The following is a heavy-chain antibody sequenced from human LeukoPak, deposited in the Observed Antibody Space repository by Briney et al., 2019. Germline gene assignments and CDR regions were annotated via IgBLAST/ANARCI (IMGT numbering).Heavy chain of an antibody. V-gene: IGHV1-18*01. CDR3: ARRELYYYYMDV. D-gene: IGHD1-7*01. CDR2: ISAYNGNT. Sequence: DSVKVSCKASGYTFTSYGISWVRQAPQEGVWWMGWISAYNGNTNYAQKLQGRVTMTTDTSTSTAYMELRSLRSDDTAVYYCARRELYYYYMDVWGKGTTVTVS. J-gene: IGHJ6*03. CDR1: GYTFTSYG.